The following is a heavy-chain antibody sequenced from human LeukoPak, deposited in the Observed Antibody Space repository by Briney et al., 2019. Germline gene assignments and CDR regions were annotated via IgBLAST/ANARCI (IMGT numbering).Heavy chain of an antibody. J-gene: IGHJ2*01. Sequence: PSETLSLTCAVSGYSISSGYYWGWIRQPPGKGLEWTGSVYHSGSTYYNPSLKSRVTISVDTSKNQFSLRLSSVTAADTAVYYCARHRDSSGYYYFFDLWGRGTLVTVSS. CDR2: VYHSGST. V-gene: IGHV4-38-2*01. CDR3: ARHRDSSGYYYFFDL. D-gene: IGHD3-22*01. CDR1: GYSISSGYY.